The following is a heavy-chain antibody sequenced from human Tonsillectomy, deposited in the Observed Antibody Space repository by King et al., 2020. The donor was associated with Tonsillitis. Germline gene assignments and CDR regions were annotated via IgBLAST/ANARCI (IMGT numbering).Heavy chain of an antibody. CDR1: GYTFAGYF. CDR3: ARDNPLDY. D-gene: IGHD1-14*01. CDR2: IDPYSGGT. J-gene: IGHJ4*02. V-gene: IGHV1-2*02. Sequence: VQLVESGAEVKKPGASVKVSCKASGYTFAGYFMHWVRQAPGQGLEWMGWIDPYSGGTNYSQKFQGRVTMTGDTSIGTAYMELSRLRSDDTAVYYCARDNPLDYWGQGTLVTVSS.